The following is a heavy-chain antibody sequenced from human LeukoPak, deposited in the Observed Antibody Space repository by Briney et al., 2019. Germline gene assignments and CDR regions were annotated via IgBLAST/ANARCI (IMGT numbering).Heavy chain of an antibody. D-gene: IGHD6-13*01. CDR1: GYTFTSYG. CDR2: ISAYNGNT. Sequence: GASVKVSCKASGYTFTSYGISWVRQAPGQGLEWMGWISAYNGNTNYAQKLQGRVTMTTDTSTSTAYMELRSLRSDDTAVYYCARDNRVIAAAEFDYWGQGTLVTVSS. CDR3: ARDNRVIAAAEFDY. V-gene: IGHV1-18*01. J-gene: IGHJ4*02.